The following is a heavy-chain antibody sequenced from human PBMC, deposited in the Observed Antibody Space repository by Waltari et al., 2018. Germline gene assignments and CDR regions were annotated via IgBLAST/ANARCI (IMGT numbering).Heavy chain of an antibody. J-gene: IGHJ4*02. CDR1: GFSLSTSGVG. V-gene: IGHV2-5*01. CDR2: IYWNDDK. Sequence: QITLKESGPTLVKPTQTLTLPCTFSGFSLSTSGVGVGWIRQPPGKALEWLALIYWNDDKRYSLSLKSRLTITKDTSKNQVVLTMTNIDPVDTATYYCARSTEYYYDSSGQSGHFDYWGQGTLVTVSS. CDR3: ARSTEYYYDSSGQSGHFDY. D-gene: IGHD3-22*01.